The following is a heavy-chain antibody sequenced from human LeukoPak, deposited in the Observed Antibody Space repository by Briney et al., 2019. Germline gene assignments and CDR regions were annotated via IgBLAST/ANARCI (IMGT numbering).Heavy chain of an antibody. CDR1: GYTFTNYF. J-gene: IGHJ4*02. V-gene: IGHV1-46*01. Sequence: EASVKVSCTASGYTFTNYFVHWVRQAPGQGLEWMGIIDPSDGSTSHAQKFQGRVTMTRDMSTSTVYMELSSLRSEDTAVYYCARVEAGNFGVVMALDYWGQGTLVTVSS. D-gene: IGHD3-3*01. CDR3: ARVEAGNFGVVMALDY. CDR2: IDPSDGST.